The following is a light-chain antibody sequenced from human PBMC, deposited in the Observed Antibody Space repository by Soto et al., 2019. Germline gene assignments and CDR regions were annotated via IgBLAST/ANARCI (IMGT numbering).Light chain of an antibody. CDR3: QQLNTYPHT. J-gene: IGKJ2*01. Sequence: QMTQSPSSLSASVGEKIIITCRASRDVGSDVSWYQQKPGQAPKLLIYAASNLYTGVPSRFSGSRSGTEFTLTISSLQPEDFATYYCQQLNTYPHTFGQGTKLEIK. CDR1: RDVGSD. V-gene: IGKV1-17*01. CDR2: AAS.